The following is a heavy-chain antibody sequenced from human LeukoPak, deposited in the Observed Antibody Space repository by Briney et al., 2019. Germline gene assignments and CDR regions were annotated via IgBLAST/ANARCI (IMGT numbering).Heavy chain of an antibody. V-gene: IGHV4-34*01. CDR3: ARWRLAGYSYGLGGIGIIDAFDI. D-gene: IGHD5-18*01. CDR1: GGSFSGHY. J-gene: IGHJ3*02. CDR2: INHSGST. Sequence: SETLSLTCAVYGGSFSGHYWSWIRQPPGKGLEWIGEINHSGSTNYNPSLKSRVTISVDTSKNQFSLKLSSVTAADTAVYYCARWRLAGYSYGLGGIGIIDAFDIWGQGTMVTVSS.